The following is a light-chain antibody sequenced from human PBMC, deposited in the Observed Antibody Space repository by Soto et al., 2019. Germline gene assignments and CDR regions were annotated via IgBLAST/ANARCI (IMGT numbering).Light chain of an antibody. CDR1: NIGSKS. CDR2: DDS. CDR3: AAWHDSLSGVI. Sequence: SYELTQPPSVSVAPGQTARITCGGNNIGSKSVHWYQQKPGQAPVLVVYDDSDRPSGIPDRFSASKSGTSASLAISGLRSEDEADYYCAAWHDSLSGVIFGGGTKVTVL. J-gene: IGLJ2*01. V-gene: IGLV3-21*02.